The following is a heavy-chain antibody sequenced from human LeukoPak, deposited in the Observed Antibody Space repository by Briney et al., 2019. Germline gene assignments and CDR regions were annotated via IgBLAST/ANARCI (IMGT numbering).Heavy chain of an antibody. CDR3: ARVIGRTYLIDY. Sequence: GGSLRLSCAASGFTFSSAWMSWVRQAPGKGLEWVSVIYSGGSTYYADSVKGRFTISRDNSKNTLYLQMNSLRAEDTAVYYCARVIGRTYLIDYWGQGTLVTVSS. D-gene: IGHD2-2*02. J-gene: IGHJ4*02. CDR2: IYSGGST. CDR1: GFTFSSAW. V-gene: IGHV3-66*01.